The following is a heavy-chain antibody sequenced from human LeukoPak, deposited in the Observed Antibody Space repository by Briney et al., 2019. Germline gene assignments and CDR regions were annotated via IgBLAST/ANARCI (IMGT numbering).Heavy chain of an antibody. CDR2: ISYVESET. D-gene: IGHD2-2*01. J-gene: IGHJ6*03. Sequence: GGSLRLSCEASGFTFTDYGMHWVRQAPGKGLEWLAVISYVESETYYADSVKGRFTISRDNSKNMVYLRMNSLRAEDTAVYYCARGSYCSSTSCYHLYYYMDVWGKGTTVTISS. V-gene: IGHV3-30*03. CDR1: GFTFTDYG. CDR3: ARGSYCSSTSCYHLYYYMDV.